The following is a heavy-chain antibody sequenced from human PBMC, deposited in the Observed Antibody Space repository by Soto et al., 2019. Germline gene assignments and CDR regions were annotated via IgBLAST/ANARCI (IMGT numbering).Heavy chain of an antibody. CDR3: TRGGVPNYYYYGMDV. CDR1: GFTFSTYG. Sequence: PGGSLRLSCAASGFTFSTYGMHWVRQAPGKGLEWLGRIGSRGESYATTYDVSVKGRFTISRDDSKKTAYLQMNSLKTEDTAVYYCTRGGVPNYYYYGMDVWGQGTTVTVSS. J-gene: IGHJ6*02. D-gene: IGHD3-16*01. CDR2: IGSRGESYAT. V-gene: IGHV3-73*01.